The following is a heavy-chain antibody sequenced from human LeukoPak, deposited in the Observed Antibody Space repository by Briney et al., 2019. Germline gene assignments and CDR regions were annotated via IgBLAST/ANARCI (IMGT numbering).Heavy chain of an antibody. D-gene: IGHD2-8*02. V-gene: IGHV3-23*01. CDR1: GFTFSSYS. J-gene: IGHJ4*02. CDR2: IFPSGGEI. Sequence: GGSLRLSCAASGFTFSSYSMIWVRQPPGKGLEWVSSIFPSGGEIHYADSVRGRFTISRDNSKSTLSLQRNSLRAEDTAIYYCATYRQVLLPFESWGQGTLVTVSS. CDR3: ATYRQVLLPFES.